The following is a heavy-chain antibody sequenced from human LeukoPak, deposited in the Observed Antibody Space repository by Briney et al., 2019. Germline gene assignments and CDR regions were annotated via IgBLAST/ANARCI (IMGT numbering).Heavy chain of an antibody. CDR2: IKQDGSEK. Sequence: GGSLRLSCAASGFTFSSYWMSWVCQAPGKGVGWVANIKQDGSEKYYEDSVKGRFTISRDNAKNSLYLQMNSLRAEDTAVYYCARDGIAVAGDYFDYWGQGTLVIVSS. V-gene: IGHV3-7*01. CDR3: ARDGIAVAGDYFDY. D-gene: IGHD6-19*01. CDR1: GFTFSSYW. J-gene: IGHJ4*02.